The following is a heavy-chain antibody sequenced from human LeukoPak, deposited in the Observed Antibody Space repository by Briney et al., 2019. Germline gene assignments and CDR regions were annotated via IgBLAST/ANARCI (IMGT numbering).Heavy chain of an antibody. CDR3: ASSSGWYLSQYFQH. CDR1: GGTFSSYA. Sequence: SVTVSFKASGGTFSSYAISWVRQAPGQGLEWMGGIIPIFGTANYAQKFQGRVTITTDESTSTAYMELSSLRSEDTAVYYCASSSGWYLSQYFQHWGQGTLVTVSS. J-gene: IGHJ1*01. V-gene: IGHV1-69*05. CDR2: IIPIFGTA. D-gene: IGHD6-19*01.